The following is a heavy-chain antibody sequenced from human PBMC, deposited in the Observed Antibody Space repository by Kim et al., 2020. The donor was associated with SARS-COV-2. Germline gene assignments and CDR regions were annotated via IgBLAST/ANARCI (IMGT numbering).Heavy chain of an antibody. D-gene: IGHD3-16*01. CDR2: ISGHGRDT. J-gene: IGHJ6*01. V-gene: IGHV3-23*01. CDR3: AKDIWDYSGMDA. Sequence: GGSLRLSCSVSGFSVSNTAMNWVRQAPGKGLEWVSAISGHGRDTYYGDSVKGRFTISRDTSKNTVYLQMDSLRAEDTALYYCAKDIWDYSGMDAWGPGTT. CDR1: GFSVSNTA.